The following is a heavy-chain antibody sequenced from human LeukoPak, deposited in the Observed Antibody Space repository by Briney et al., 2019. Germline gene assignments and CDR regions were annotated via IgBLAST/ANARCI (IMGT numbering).Heavy chain of an antibody. CDR1: GGSISSGSYY. V-gene: IGHV4-61*02. CDR3: ARDHTWEWFGELNRFDP. J-gene: IGHJ5*02. CDR2: IYTSGST. D-gene: IGHD3-10*01. Sequence: SETLSLTCTVSGGSISSGSYYWSWIRQPAGKGLEWIGRIYTSGSTNYNPSLKSRVTISVDTSKNQFSLKLSSVTAADTAVYYCARDHTWEWFGELNRFDPWGQGTLVTVSS.